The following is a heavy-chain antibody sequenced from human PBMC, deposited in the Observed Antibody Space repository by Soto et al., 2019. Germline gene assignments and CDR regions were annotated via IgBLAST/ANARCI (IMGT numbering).Heavy chain of an antibody. CDR2: IYSGGST. CDR3: ARADSSSSYWYFDL. Sequence: EVQLVESGGGLVQPGGSLRLSCAASGFTVSSNYMSWVRQAPGKGLEWVSVIYSGGSTYYADYVKGRFTISRDNSKNTLYLQMNSLRAEDTAVYYCARADSSSSYWYFDLWGRGTLVTVSS. D-gene: IGHD6-13*01. V-gene: IGHV3-66*01. J-gene: IGHJ2*01. CDR1: GFTVSSNY.